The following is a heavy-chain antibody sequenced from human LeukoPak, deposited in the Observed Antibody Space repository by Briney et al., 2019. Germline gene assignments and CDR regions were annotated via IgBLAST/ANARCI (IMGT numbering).Heavy chain of an antibody. J-gene: IGHJ4*02. Sequence: GGSLRLSCAASGFTFSDYYMSRIRQAPGKGLEWVSYISSSGSTIYYADSVKGRFTISRDNAKNSLYLQMNSLRAEDTAVYYCARDLYYDSSGYVGYWGQGTLVTVSS. CDR2: ISSSGSTI. D-gene: IGHD3-22*01. CDR1: GFTFSDYY. V-gene: IGHV3-11*01. CDR3: ARDLYYDSSGYVGY.